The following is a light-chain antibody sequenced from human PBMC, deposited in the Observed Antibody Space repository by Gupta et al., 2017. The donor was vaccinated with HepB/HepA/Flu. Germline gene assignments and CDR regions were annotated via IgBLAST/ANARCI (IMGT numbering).Light chain of an antibody. V-gene: IGKV3-15*01. CDR2: RTS. CDR3: QHYNNWRT. Sequence: VMTQSPGTLSVSPGERATLSCWASHSVGSDLAWYQQKPGQAPRLLIHRTSARAAGIPDRFSGSGSGTEFTLTITSVHSEYAAVYYCQHYNNWRTFGQGTKLEI. J-gene: IGKJ1*01. CDR1: HSVGSD.